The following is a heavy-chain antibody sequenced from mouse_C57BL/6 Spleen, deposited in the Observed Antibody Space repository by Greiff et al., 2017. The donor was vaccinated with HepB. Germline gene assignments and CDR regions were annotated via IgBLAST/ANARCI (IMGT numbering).Heavy chain of an antibody. Sequence: VQLQQPGAELVRPGSSVKLSCKASGYTFTSYWMDWVKQRPGQGLEWIGNIYPSDSETHYNQKFKDKATVTVDKSSSTAYMQLSSLTSEDSAVYYCARSPYYYAMDYWGQGTSVTVSS. CDR1: GYTFTSYW. CDR2: IYPSDSET. J-gene: IGHJ4*01. V-gene: IGHV1-61*01. CDR3: ARSPYYYAMDY.